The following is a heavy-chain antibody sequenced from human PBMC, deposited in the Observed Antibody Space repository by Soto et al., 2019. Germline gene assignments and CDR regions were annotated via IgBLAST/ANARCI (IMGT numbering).Heavy chain of an antibody. CDR3: ARGGCSGGSCAAEYFQD. CDR2: IAYDGSKE. D-gene: IGHD2-15*01. CDR1: GSTFSTHA. Sequence: ESGGGVVQPGRSLRLSCAASGSTFSTHAMHWVRQAPGKGLEWVAVIAYDGSKEYYVDSVKGPFTISRDNSKNTLFLQMNSLRPEDTAVYYCARGGCSGGSCAAEYFQDWGQGTLVTVSS. J-gene: IGHJ1*01. V-gene: IGHV3-30-3*01.